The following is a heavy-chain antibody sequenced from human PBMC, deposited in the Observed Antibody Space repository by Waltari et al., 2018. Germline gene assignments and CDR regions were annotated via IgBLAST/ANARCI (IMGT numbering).Heavy chain of an antibody. D-gene: IGHD3-9*01. CDR3: ASTIVQGQYYMDV. V-gene: IGHV5-10-1*01. CDR1: GYSFTTSW. CDR2: IDCSDSYT. J-gene: IGHJ6*03. Sequence: EVQLVQSGAEVGKPGESLRIACQASGYSFTTSWITWVRQVPGKGLEWMGRIDCSDSYTNYSPSFQGHVALSVDESISTAYLQWSSLKASDTAMYYCASTIVQGQYYMDVWGKGTMVTVSS.